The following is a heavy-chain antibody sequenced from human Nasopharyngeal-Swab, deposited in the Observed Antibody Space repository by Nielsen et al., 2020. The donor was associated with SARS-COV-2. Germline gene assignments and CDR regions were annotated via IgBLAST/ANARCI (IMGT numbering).Heavy chain of an antibody. CDR3: ARDLRTTVTGGDY. V-gene: IGHV3-66*01. CDR2: IYSGGST. D-gene: IGHD4-17*01. J-gene: IGHJ4*02. Sequence: WIRQPPGKGLEWVSVIYSGGSTYYADSVKGRFTISRDNSKNTLYLQMNSLRAEDTAVYCCARDLRTTVTGGDYWGQGTLVTVSS.